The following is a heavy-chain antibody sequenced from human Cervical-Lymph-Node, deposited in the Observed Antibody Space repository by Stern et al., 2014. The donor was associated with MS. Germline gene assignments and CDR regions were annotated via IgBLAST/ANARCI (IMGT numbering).Heavy chain of an antibody. J-gene: IGHJ4*02. CDR2: ILPLLGTA. V-gene: IGHV1-69*11. Sequence: VQLVESGAEVKKPGSSVKVSCKASGGTFFRYAISWVRQAPGQGLEWMGMILPLLGTANYAQKFQGRVTITADESTTTAYMDLNSLRSEDTAVYYCAREAGSRSQYNQFDYWGQGTLVTVSS. CDR1: GGTFFRYA. D-gene: IGHD1-26*01. CDR3: AREAGSRSQYNQFDY.